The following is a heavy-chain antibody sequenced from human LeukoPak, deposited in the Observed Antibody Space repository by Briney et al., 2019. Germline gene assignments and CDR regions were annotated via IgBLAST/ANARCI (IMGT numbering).Heavy chain of an antibody. D-gene: IGHD3-16*01. CDR2: FWSDGSKQ. Sequence: GGSLRLSCAASGFTFSDYGMHWVRQAPGKGLEWVAAFWSDGSKQSYEDSVKGRFTISRDNAKNSLYLQMNSLRAEDTALYYCAKDRGDLYYYGMDVWGQGTTVTVSS. V-gene: IGHV3-33*03. CDR3: AKDRGDLYYYGMDV. J-gene: IGHJ6*02. CDR1: GFTFSDYG.